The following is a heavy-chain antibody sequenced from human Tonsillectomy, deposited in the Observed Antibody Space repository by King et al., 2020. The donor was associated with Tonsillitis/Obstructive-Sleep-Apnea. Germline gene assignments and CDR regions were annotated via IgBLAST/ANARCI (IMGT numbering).Heavy chain of an antibody. Sequence: QLVQSGAEVKKPGASVKVSCKASGYTFTSYYMHWVRQAPGQGLEWMGVINPSGGSTSYAQKFQGRLTMTRDTSTGTVYMELSSLRSEDTAVYYWARGRNGDPEWYFDLWGRGTLVTVSS. CDR3: ARGRNGDPEWYFDL. V-gene: IGHV1-46*01. CDR2: INPSGGST. D-gene: IGHD4-17*01. J-gene: IGHJ2*01. CDR1: GYTFTSYY.